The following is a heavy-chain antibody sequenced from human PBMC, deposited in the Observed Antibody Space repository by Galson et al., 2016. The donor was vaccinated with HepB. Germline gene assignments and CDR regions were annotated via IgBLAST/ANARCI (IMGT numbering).Heavy chain of an antibody. CDR3: AKVPSMVRGF. V-gene: IGHV3-30*18. D-gene: IGHD3-10*01. CDR1: GLTFSSYN. Sequence: SLRLSCAVTGLTFSSYNMNWVRQAPGKGLEWVALISYDGSYSSYADSVKGRFTISRDNSKKTLYLQMNSLRAEDTAVYYCAKVPSMVRGFWGQGTMVTVSS. J-gene: IGHJ3*01. CDR2: ISYDGSYS.